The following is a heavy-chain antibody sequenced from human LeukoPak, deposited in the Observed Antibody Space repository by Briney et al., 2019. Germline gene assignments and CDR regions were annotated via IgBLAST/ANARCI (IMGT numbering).Heavy chain of an antibody. V-gene: IGHV3-64*01. Sequence: GGSLRLSCAASGFTFSNYAMHWVRQAPGKGLEYVSAISSNGGNTYYVNSVKGRFTISRDNSKKTLYLQMGSLRPEDMALYYCARGPSPGPNYYYYYMDVWGKGTTVTVSS. CDR2: ISSNGGNT. CDR1: GFTFSNYA. CDR3: ARGPSPGPNYYYYYMDV. J-gene: IGHJ6*03. D-gene: IGHD1-14*01.